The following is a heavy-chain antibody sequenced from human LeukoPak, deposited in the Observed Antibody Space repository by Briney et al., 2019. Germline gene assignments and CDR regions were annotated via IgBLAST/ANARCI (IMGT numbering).Heavy chain of an antibody. Sequence: SETLSLTCAVSGGSISSSSYYWGWIRQPPGKGLEWIGSIYYSGSTYYNPSLKSRVTISVDTSKNQFSLKLSSVTAADTAVYYCAREWHYGDYDYWGQGTLVTVSS. V-gene: IGHV4-39*07. D-gene: IGHD4-17*01. CDR2: IYYSGST. J-gene: IGHJ4*02. CDR1: GGSISSSSYY. CDR3: AREWHYGDYDY.